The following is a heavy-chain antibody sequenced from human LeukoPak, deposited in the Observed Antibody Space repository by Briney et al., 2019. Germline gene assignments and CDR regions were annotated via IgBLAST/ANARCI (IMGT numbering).Heavy chain of an antibody. J-gene: IGHJ5*02. CDR2: IYTSGST. CDR1: GGSIISSAYY. V-gene: IGHV4-61*02. D-gene: IGHD3-10*01. CDR3: ARASDYYGSGSYYLPNWFDP. Sequence: SQTLSLTCTASGGSIISSAYYWSWIRQPPGTGLEWIGRIYTSGSTNYNPSLKSRVTISVDTSKNQFSLKLSSVTAADTAVYYCARASDYYGSGSYYLPNWFDPWGQGTLVTVSS.